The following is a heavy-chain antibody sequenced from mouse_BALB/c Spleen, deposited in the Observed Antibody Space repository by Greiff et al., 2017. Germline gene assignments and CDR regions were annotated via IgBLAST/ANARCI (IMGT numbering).Heavy chain of an antibody. CDR1: GFSLTSYG. CDR2: IWAGGST. D-gene: IGHD2-1*01. CDR3: ARERGCNYPFAY. V-gene: IGHV2-9*02. Sequence: VQLVESGPGLVAPSQSLSITCTVSGFSLTSYGVHWVRQPPGKGLEWLGVIWAGGSTNYNSALMSRLSISKDNSKSQVFLKMNSLQTDDTAMYYCARERGCNYPFAYWGQGTLVTVSA. J-gene: IGHJ3*01.